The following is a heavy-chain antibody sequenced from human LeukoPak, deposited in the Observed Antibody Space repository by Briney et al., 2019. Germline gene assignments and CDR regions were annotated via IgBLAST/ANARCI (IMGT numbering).Heavy chain of an antibody. J-gene: IGHJ4*02. Sequence: ASVKVFCKASGGTFSNYAISWVRQAPGQGLEWMGGIIPTFGTANYAQKFQGRVTITADESTSTAYLEVNSLTSEDTAVYYCARDRNACSSSSCYGLYYFDYWGQGTLVTVSS. D-gene: IGHD2-2*01. V-gene: IGHV1-69*01. CDR1: GGTFSNYA. CDR3: ARDRNACSSSSCYGLYYFDY. CDR2: IIPTFGTA.